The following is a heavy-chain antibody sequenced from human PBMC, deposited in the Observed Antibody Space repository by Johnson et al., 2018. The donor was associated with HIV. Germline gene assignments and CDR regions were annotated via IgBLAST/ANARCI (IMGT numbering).Heavy chain of an antibody. J-gene: IGHJ3*02. V-gene: IGHV3-7*03. Sequence: VLLVESGGGLVQPGGSLRLSCAASGFTFSNYWMSWVRQAPGKGLEWVANIKQDGSEKYYVDSVKGRFTISRDNAKNSLYLQMNSLRAEDTAVYYCARGRGALDIWGQGTKFTVSS. D-gene: IGHD3-16*01. CDR2: IKQDGSEK. CDR1: GFTFSNYW. CDR3: ARGRGALDI.